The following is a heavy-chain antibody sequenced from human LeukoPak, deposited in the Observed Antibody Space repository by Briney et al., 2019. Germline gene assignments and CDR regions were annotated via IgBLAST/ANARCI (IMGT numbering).Heavy chain of an antibody. CDR3: ARGGLVGSDRGWFGP. Sequence: SQTLSLTCAISGDSVSSNIAGWSWIRQSPSRGLEWLGRTYYRSRGYIDYAVSVGSRITINADTSKNQFSLQLNSVTPEDTAVYYCARGGLVGSDRGWFGPWGQGTLVTVSS. V-gene: IGHV6-1*01. CDR1: GDSVSSNIAG. CDR2: TYYRSRGYI. J-gene: IGHJ5*02. D-gene: IGHD2-15*01.